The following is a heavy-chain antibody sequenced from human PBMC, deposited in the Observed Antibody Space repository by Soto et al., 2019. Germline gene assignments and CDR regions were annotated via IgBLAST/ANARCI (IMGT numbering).Heavy chain of an antibody. CDR3: ATTVCSSASCYGYYYYGLDV. V-gene: IGHV4-31*11. J-gene: IGHJ6*02. CDR1: GDSISSTNNY. CDR2: IYYSGST. D-gene: IGHD2-2*01. Sequence: RLCRSGAVSGDSISSTNNYWSWIRQHPGKGLEWIGYIYYSGSTYYNPSLKSRPAISVDTSKNQFSLKLSSVTAADTAVYYCATTVCSSASCYGYYYYGLDVWGQGTTVTVYS.